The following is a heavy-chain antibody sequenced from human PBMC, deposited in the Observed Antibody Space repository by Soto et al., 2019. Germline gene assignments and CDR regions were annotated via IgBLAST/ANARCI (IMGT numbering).Heavy chain of an antibody. Sequence: PSETLSLTCTVSGGSISSYYWSWIRQPPGKGLEWIGYIYYSGSTNYNPSLKSRVTISVDTSKNQFSLKLSSVTAADTAVYYCAGGPLGHPYNWFDPWGQGALVTVSS. CDR3: AGGPLGHPYNWFDP. D-gene: IGHD1-26*01. J-gene: IGHJ5*02. CDR2: IYYSGST. CDR1: GGSISSYY. V-gene: IGHV4-59*01.